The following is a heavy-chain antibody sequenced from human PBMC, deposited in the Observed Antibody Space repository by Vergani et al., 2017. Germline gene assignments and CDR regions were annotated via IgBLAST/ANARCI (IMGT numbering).Heavy chain of an antibody. D-gene: IGHD3-3*01. CDR2: IWYDGSNK. J-gene: IGHJ5*02. V-gene: IGHV3-33*01. CDR3: VRGGRGDHGDFWSRLGP. Sequence: QVQLVESGGGVVQPGRSLRLSCAASGFTFSSYGMHWVRQAPGKGLEWVAVIWYDGSNKYYADSVKGRFTISRDNSKNTLYLQMNSLRPDDTAVYYCVRGGRGDHGDFWSRLGPWGQGTRVIVSS. CDR1: GFTFSSYG.